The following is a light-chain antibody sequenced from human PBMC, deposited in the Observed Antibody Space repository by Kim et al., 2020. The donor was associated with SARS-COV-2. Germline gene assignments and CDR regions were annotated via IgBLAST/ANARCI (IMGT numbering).Light chain of an antibody. CDR3: MQALQTRYT. V-gene: IGKV2-28*01. Sequence: EPASNSCRSSQSLLHSNGYNYLDWYLQKPGQSPQLLIYLGSNRASGVPDRFSGSGSGTDFTLKISRVEAEDVGVYYCMQALQTRYTFGQGTELEI. J-gene: IGKJ2*01. CDR2: LGS. CDR1: QSLLHSNGYNY.